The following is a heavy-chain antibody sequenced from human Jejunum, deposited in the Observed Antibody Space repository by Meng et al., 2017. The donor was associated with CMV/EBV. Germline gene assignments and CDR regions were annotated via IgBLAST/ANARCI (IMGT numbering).Heavy chain of an antibody. D-gene: IGHD2-15*01. CDR2: ISAYNGNT. V-gene: IGHV1-18*01. J-gene: IGHJ3*02. CDR1: GYTFTNYG. Sequence: ASGYTFTNYGITWVRQAPGQGLEWMGWISAYNGNTNYAQKLQGRVTMTTDTSTSTAYMELRSLRSDDTAVYYCASGVGYGRDAFDIWGQGTMVTVS. CDR3: ASGVGYGRDAFDI.